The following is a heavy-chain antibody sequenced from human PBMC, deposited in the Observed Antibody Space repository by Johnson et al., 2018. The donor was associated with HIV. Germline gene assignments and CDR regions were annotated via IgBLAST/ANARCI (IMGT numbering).Heavy chain of an antibody. CDR3: VRDGNYYDRSGYRVDAFDV. J-gene: IGHJ3*01. CDR2: ISDDGTNT. CDR1: GFTFSSHA. V-gene: IGHV3-30-3*01. Sequence: QVQLVESGGALVKPGGSLRLSCAASGFTFSSHAMRWVRQAPGKGLEGVAVISDDGTNTDYADAVKGRFTISRDNSKNTLYLQMKSLRAEDTAVYYCVRDGNYYDRSGYRVDAFDVWGQGTMVTVSS. D-gene: IGHD3-22*01.